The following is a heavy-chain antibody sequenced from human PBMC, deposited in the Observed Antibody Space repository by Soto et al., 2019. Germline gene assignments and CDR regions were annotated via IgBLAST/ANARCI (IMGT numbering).Heavy chain of an antibody. V-gene: IGHV3-48*02. CDR2: ISSSSSTI. CDR3: ARPGNYDFWSGYLTIYYYGMDV. D-gene: IGHD3-3*01. CDR1: GFTFSSYS. Sequence: GGSLRLSCAASGFTFSSYSMNWVRQAPGKGLEWVSYISSSSSTIYYADSVKGRFTISRDNAKNSPYLQMNSLRDEDTAVYYCARPGNYDFWSGYLTIYYYGMDVWGQGTTVTVS. J-gene: IGHJ6*02.